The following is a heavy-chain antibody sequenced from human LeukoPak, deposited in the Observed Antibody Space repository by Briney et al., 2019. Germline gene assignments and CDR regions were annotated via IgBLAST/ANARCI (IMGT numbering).Heavy chain of an antibody. D-gene: IGHD3-22*01. CDR1: GYTFTGYY. V-gene: IGHV1-2*02. CDR2: INPNSGGT. J-gene: IGHJ4*02. Sequence: ASVKVSCKASGYTFTGYYMHWVRQAPGQGLEWMGWINPNSGGTNYAQKFQGRVTMTRDTSISTAYMELSRLRSDDTAVYYCARAYYGSSGYYSEGDYWGQGTLVTVSS. CDR3: ARAYYGSSGYYSEGDY.